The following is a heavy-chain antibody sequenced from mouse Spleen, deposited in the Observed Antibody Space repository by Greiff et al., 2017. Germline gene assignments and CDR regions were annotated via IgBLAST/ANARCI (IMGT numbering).Heavy chain of an antibody. CDR2: IDPNSGGT. CDR1: GYTFTSYW. J-gene: IGHJ4*01. D-gene: IGHD2-1*01. V-gene: IGHV1-72*01. Sequence: QVQLKESGAELVKPGASVKLSCKASGYTFTSYWMHWVKQRPGRGLEWIGRIDPNSGGTKYNEKFKSKATLTVDKPSSTAYMQLSSLTSEDSAVYYCAREGELPRYYYAMDYWGQGTSVTVSS. CDR3: AREGELPRYYYAMDY.